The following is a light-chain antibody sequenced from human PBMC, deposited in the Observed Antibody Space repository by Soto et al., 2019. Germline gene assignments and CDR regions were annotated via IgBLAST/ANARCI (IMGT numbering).Light chain of an antibody. V-gene: IGLV4-69*01. Sequence: QSVLTQSPSASASLGASVKLTCTLSSGHSSYAIAWHQQQPEKGPRYLMKVNTDGSHNKGDGIPERFSGSSSGAERYLTISSLQSEDEADYYCQTWGAGFSVVFGGGTKLTVL. CDR3: QTWGAGFSVV. J-gene: IGLJ2*01. CDR2: VNTDGSH. CDR1: SGHSSYA.